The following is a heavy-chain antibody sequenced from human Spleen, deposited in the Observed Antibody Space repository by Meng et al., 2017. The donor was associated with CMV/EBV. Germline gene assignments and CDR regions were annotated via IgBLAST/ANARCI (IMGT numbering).Heavy chain of an antibody. D-gene: IGHD1-1*01. J-gene: IGHJ4*02. V-gene: IGHV4-39*07. CDR1: GASISSSSYF. Sequence: SETLSLTCTVSGASISSSSYFWDWIRQPPGKGLEWIGSISYGGSTYYNPSLKSRITISVDASKRQFFLKLNSVTAADTAVYYCAKTDSREGGFDSWGQGTLVTVSS. CDR3: AKTDSREGGFDS. CDR2: ISYGGST.